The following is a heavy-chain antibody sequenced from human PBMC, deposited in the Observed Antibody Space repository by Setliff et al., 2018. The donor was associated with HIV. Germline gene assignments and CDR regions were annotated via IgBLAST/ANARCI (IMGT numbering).Heavy chain of an antibody. D-gene: IGHD4-4*01. V-gene: IGHV1-69*13. CDR1: GNSFHSYA. J-gene: IGHJ6*03. CDR2: IIPLFGSA. CDR3: AKDGPTVIEGSYMDV. Sequence: SVKVSCKASGNSFHSYAFSWVRQAPGQGVEWMGGIIPLFGSANYAQKFQGRVTITADESTSTVYMEVSGLRFEDTAVYFCAKDGPTVIEGSYMDVWGKGTTVTVSS.